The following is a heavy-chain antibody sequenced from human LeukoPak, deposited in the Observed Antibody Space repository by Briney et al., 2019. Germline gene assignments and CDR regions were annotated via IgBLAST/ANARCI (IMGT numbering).Heavy chain of an antibody. CDR3: ARGLRQFDRSWDY. V-gene: IGHV4-4*07. D-gene: IGHD3-22*01. J-gene: IGHJ4*02. CDR2: HYHSGNN. Sequence: SETLSLTCSVSRGSTSTYYWGWIRQPAGEGLEWIGLHYHSGNNHFKPTLLSGATMSIDTSKNQFSLNLNSVTAADTSVYYCARGLRQFDRSWDYWGQGTLVTVSS. CDR1: RGSTSTYY.